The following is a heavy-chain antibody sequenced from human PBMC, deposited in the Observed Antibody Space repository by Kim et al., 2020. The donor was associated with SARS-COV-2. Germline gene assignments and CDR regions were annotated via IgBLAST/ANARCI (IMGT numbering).Heavy chain of an antibody. D-gene: IGHD2-15*01. V-gene: IGHV3-21*01. J-gene: IGHJ4*02. Sequence: GGSLRLSCAASGFTFSSYSMNWVRQAPGKGLEWVSSISSSRSYIYYADSVKGRFTISRDNAKNSLYLQMNSLRAEDTAVYYCARDGGVVTSAYWGQGTLVTVSS. CDR2: ISSSRSYI. CDR1: GFTFSSYS. CDR3: ARDGGVVTSAY.